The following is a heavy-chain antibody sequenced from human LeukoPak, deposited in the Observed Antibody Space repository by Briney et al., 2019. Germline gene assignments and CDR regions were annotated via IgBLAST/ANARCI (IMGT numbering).Heavy chain of an antibody. CDR1: GGSISSYY. J-gene: IGHJ3*02. CDR3: ARLRSGFTDAFDI. D-gene: IGHD3-22*01. Sequence: SETLSLTCTVSGGSISSYYWSWIRKPPGKGLEWIGYIYYSGSTNYNPSLKSRVTISIDTSKNQFSLKLNSVTAADTAVYYCARLRSGFTDAFDIWGQGTMVTVSS. CDR2: IYYSGST. V-gene: IGHV4-59*01.